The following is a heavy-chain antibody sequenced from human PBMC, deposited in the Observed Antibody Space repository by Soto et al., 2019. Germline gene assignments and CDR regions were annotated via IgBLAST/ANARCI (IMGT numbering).Heavy chain of an antibody. CDR3: AILPTVTTTSDY. D-gene: IGHD4-17*01. V-gene: IGHV3-30*03. Sequence: QMQLVESGGGVVQPGKSLRLSCAVSGFCFTSFGIHWVRQAPGKGLEWVALVSYDGRSKFFSDSVKGRFAISRDNSKKTVELQMNSLTTEDTAVYYCAILPTVTTTSDYWGQGTLVSVSS. CDR1: GFCFTSFG. CDR2: VSYDGRSK. J-gene: IGHJ4*02.